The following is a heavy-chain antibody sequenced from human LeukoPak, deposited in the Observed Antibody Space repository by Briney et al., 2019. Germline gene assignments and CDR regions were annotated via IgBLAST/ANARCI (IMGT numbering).Heavy chain of an antibody. D-gene: IGHD4-17*01. Sequence: GASVKVSCKASGRTFSSYAISWVRQAPGQGLEWMGGIIPIFGTANYAQKFQGRVTITADKSTSTAYMELSSLRSEDTAVYYCARNVGDYVSYYFDYWGQGTLVTVSS. CDR1: GRTFSSYA. CDR3: ARNVGDYVSYYFDY. CDR2: IIPIFGTA. V-gene: IGHV1-69*06. J-gene: IGHJ4*02.